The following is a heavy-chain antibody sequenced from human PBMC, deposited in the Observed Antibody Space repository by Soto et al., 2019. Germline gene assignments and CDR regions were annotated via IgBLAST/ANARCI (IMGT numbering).Heavy chain of an antibody. CDR2: TTSSSIYK. CDR3: ARVRREGIAIAQMDV. V-gene: IGHV3-21*01. Sequence: PGGSLRLSFAASGFALSDYTLNWVRQAPGKGLQWVASTTSSSIYKYYADSMKGRFTISRDNAENSLYLEMNSLSAEDTAVYYCARVRREGIAIAQMDVWGQGTTVTVSS. D-gene: IGHD2-21*01. J-gene: IGHJ6*02. CDR1: GFALSDYT.